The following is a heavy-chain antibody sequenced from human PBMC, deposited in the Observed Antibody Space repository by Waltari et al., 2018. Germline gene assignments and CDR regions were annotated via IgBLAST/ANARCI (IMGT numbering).Heavy chain of an antibody. V-gene: IGHV3-66*03. J-gene: IGHJ3*01. CDR1: GFSINRNS. Sequence: EVQLVQSGGGLIQPGGSLRLSCAASGFSINRNSMSWVRQAPGGGLGWVGVIYSCGGTYYADSVKGRFTISRDNSKNTLYLQMNSLRTEDTAIYYCASQQMGTSCNHDDAFDVWGQGTMVTVSS. CDR3: ASQQMGTSCNHDDAFDV. D-gene: IGHD2-2*01. CDR2: IYSCGGT.